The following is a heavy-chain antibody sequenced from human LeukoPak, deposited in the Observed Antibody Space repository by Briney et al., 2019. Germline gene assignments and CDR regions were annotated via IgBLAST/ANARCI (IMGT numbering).Heavy chain of an antibody. CDR3: ARALRDPYYYYYYMDV. CDR1: GGSISSYY. Sequence: SETLSLTCTVSGGSISSYYWSWIRQPPGKGLECIGYIYYSGSTNYNPSLKSRVTISVDTSKNQFSLKLSSVTAADTAVYYCARALRDPYYYYYYMDVWGKGTTVTVSS. CDR2: IYYSGST. V-gene: IGHV4-59*01. J-gene: IGHJ6*03.